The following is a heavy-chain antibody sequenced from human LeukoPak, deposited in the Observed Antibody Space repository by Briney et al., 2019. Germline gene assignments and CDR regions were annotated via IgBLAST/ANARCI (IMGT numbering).Heavy chain of an antibody. V-gene: IGHV4-39*01. CDR3: ASLLGEYTYVYH. CDR1: SGSISSNSYY. Sequence: SETLSLTCTVSSGSISSNSYYWVWIRQPPGKGLEWIGSIYYSGSTYHNPSLRRRVTISVDTSKNQFSLRLSSVTAADTAVYYCASLLGEYTYVYHWGQGTLVTVSS. J-gene: IGHJ5*02. D-gene: IGHD5-18*01. CDR2: IYYSGST.